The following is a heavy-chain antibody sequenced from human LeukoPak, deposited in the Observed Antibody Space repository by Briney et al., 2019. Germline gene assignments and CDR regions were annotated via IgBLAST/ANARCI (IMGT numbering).Heavy chain of an antibody. CDR1: GGSFSGYY. CDR2: INHSGST. D-gene: IGHD3-3*01. J-gene: IGHJ5*02. Sequence: SETLSLTCAVYGGSFSGYYWSWIRQPPGKGLEWIGEINHSGSTNYNPSLKSRVTISVDTSKNQFSLKLSSVTAADTAVYYCARRVLRFLEWFSWGQGTLVTVSS. CDR3: ARRVLRFLEWFS. V-gene: IGHV4-34*01.